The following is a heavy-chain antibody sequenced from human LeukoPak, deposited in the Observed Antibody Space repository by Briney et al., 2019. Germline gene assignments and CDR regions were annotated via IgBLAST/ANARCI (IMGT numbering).Heavy chain of an antibody. Sequence: GGSVTLSGAASGFTCSVAAMTWVRHAPGNGLEWVSLIGSSGESTYYADSVKGRLTIARDKSKNTLSLQMNSLRVEDTAMYFCAKDIQLPTWGLGTMVTVSS. CDR2: IGSSGEST. V-gene: IGHV3-23*01. D-gene: IGHD5-24*01. J-gene: IGHJ3*01. CDR3: AKDIQLPT. CDR1: GFTCSVAA.